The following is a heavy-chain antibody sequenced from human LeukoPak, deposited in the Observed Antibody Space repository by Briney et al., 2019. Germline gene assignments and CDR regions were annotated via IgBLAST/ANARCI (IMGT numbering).Heavy chain of an antibody. CDR2: ISGSGDRT. J-gene: IGHJ4*02. Sequence: GGSLRLSCVASGFDFSTYDMSWVRQAPGKGLEWVAGISGSGDRTYYADSVKGRFTISKDNSNNTVNLQMNSLRAEDTAVYYCVRDGGVSGYDLLDYWGQGTLVTVSS. V-gene: IGHV3-23*01. CDR3: VRDGGVSGYDLLDY. CDR1: GFDFSTYD. D-gene: IGHD5-12*01.